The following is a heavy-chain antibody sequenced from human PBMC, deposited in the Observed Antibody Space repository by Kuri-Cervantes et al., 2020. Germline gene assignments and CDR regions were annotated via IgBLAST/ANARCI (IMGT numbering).Heavy chain of an antibody. V-gene: IGHV1-2*02. CDR1: GYTFTGYY. CDR2: INPNSGGT. J-gene: IGHJ4*02. CDR3: ARPAHVLGYFDY. D-gene: IGHD3-3*02. Sequence: ASVKVSCKASGYTFTGYYMHWVRQAPGQGLEWMGWINPNSGGTNYAQKFQGRVTMTRDTSISTAYMELSRLRSDDTAVYYCARPAHVLGYFDYWGQGTLVTVSS.